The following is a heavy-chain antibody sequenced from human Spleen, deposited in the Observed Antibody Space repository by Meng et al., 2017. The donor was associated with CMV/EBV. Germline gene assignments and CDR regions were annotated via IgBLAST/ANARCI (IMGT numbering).Heavy chain of an antibody. CDR2: IYTSGST. J-gene: IGHJ5*02. V-gene: IGHV4-4*07. D-gene: IGHD6-6*01. CDR3: ARDMYSSSSGWFDP. CDR1: GGSISSYY. Sequence: SETLSLTCTVSGGSISSYYWSWIRQPAGKGLEWIGRIYTSGSTNYNPSLKSRVTMSVDTSKNQFSLKLSSVTAADTAVYYCARDMYSSSSGWFDPWGQGTLVTVSS.